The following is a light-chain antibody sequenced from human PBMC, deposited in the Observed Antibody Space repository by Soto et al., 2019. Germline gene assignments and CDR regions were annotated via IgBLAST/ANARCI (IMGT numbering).Light chain of an antibody. CDR1: QTVSSNF. CDR2: AAY. V-gene: IGKV3D-20*02. CDR3: QQRRNWSIT. Sequence: SPDTLPLTPGERATLSCRASQTVSSNFVGWRQQRPVHAPRLLNDAAYSSATSIPDMCSGTASGTDFTLTSSRGAPEYLADYYRQQRRNWSITFGQGTRLEIK. J-gene: IGKJ5*01.